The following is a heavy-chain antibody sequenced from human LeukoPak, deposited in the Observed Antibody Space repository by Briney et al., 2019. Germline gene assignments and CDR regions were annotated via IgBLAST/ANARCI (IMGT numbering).Heavy chain of an antibody. CDR3: ARSVVGVRGVIINFPGY. CDR2: IYPGDSDT. CDR1: GYSLTSYW. D-gene: IGHD3-10*01. V-gene: IGHV5-51*01. Sequence: GESLKISCKGSGYSLTSYWIGWVRQMPGKGLEWMGIIYPGDSDTRYSPSFQGQVTISADKSISTAYLQWSSLRSEDTAVYYCARSVVGVRGVIINFPGYWGQGTLVTVSS. J-gene: IGHJ4*02.